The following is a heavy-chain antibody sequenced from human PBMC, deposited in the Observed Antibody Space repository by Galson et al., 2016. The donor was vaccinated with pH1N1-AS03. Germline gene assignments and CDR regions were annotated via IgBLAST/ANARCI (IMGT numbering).Heavy chain of an antibody. CDR1: GFTFSSYG. CDR2: IRYDGINK. CDR3: ATWASGYSSGRYYVDY. J-gene: IGHJ4*02. Sequence: SLRLSCAASGFTFSSYGMHWVRQAPGKGLEWVALIRYDGINKYYADSVKGRFTISRDNSKNTLYLQMNSLRAEDTAVYYCATWASGYSSGRYYVDYWGQGTLVTVSS. D-gene: IGHD6-19*01. V-gene: IGHV3-30*02.